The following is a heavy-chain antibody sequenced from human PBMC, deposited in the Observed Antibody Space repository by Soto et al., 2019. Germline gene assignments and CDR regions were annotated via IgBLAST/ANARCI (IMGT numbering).Heavy chain of an antibody. Sequence: SETLSLTCAVYGGSFSGYYWSWIRQPPGKGLEWIGEINHSGSTNYNPSLKSRVTISVDTSKNQFSLKLSSVTAADTAVYYCARFLVVPAAMLSATVTTSTGFDYWGQGTLVTVSS. CDR1: GGSFSGYY. V-gene: IGHV4-34*01. CDR3: ARFLVVPAAMLSATVTTSTGFDY. CDR2: INHSGST. D-gene: IGHD2-2*01. J-gene: IGHJ4*02.